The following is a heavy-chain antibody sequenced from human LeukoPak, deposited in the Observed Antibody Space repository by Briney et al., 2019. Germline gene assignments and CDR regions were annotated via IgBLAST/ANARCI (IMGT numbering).Heavy chain of an antibody. CDR1: GFTFTNYA. Sequence: GGSLRLSCAASGFTFTNYAMNWVRQAPGKGLEWVSLIYSGGSTYYADSVKGRFTISRDNSKNTLYLQMNSLRAEDTAVYYCAREGGSYYPHYYFHYWGQGTLVTVSS. J-gene: IGHJ4*02. D-gene: IGHD1-26*01. CDR3: AREGGSYYPHYYFHY. V-gene: IGHV3-66*01. CDR2: IYSGGST.